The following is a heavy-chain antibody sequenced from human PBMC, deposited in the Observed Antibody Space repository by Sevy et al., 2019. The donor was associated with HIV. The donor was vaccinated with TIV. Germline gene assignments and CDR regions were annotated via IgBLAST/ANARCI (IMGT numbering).Heavy chain of an antibody. CDR3: ASGLAYWYFDL. V-gene: IGHV3-30*02. CDR2: IRYDGSNK. Sequence: GGSLRLSCAASGFTFSRYGMHWVRQSPGKGLEWVAFIRYDGSNKYFADSVKGRFTNSRDNSDNTVFLQMNSLRAEDSAVYYCASGLAYWYFDLWGRGTLVTVSS. D-gene: IGHD2-15*01. CDR1: GFTFSRYG. J-gene: IGHJ2*01.